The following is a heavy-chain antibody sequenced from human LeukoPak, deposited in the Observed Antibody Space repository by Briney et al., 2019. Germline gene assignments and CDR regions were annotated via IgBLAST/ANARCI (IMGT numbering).Heavy chain of an antibody. D-gene: IGHD3-9*01. Sequence: ASVKVSCKASGYTFTSYGISWVRQAPGQGLEWMGWISAYNGNTNYAQKLRGRVTMTTDTSTSTAYMELRSLRSDDTAVYYCARSQYYDILTGYYRTLGFDYWGQGTLVTVSS. CDR2: ISAYNGNT. J-gene: IGHJ4*02. CDR3: ARSQYYDILTGYYRTLGFDY. V-gene: IGHV1-18*01. CDR1: GYTFTSYG.